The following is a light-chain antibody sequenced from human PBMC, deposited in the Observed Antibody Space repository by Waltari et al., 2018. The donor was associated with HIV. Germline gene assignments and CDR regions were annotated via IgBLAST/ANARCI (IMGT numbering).Light chain of an antibody. CDR2: GAS. Sequence: EMVLTQSPDTLSLSPGEGATLSCRASQSLSRTYLAWYQQKPGQAPRLLIYGASTRATGIPDRFSGRGSGTDFTLTISRLEPEDFAVYYCQQYDNSPVTFGQGTRLEIK. CDR3: QQYDNSPVT. V-gene: IGKV3-20*01. J-gene: IGKJ5*01. CDR1: QSLSRTY.